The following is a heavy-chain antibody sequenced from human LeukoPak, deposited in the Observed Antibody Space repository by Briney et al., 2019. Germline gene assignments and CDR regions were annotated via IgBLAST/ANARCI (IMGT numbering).Heavy chain of an antibody. Sequence: GGSLRLSCAASGFTFSSFTMNWVRQAPGKGLEWVSSISSSSSYIYYADSLKGRFTISRDNAKNSLYLQMNSLRAEDTAVYYCAKDLRYSGSPRAFDFWGQGTMVTVSS. CDR1: GFTFSSFT. V-gene: IGHV3-21*04. CDR2: ISSSSSYI. J-gene: IGHJ3*01. CDR3: AKDLRYSGSPRAFDF. D-gene: IGHD1-26*01.